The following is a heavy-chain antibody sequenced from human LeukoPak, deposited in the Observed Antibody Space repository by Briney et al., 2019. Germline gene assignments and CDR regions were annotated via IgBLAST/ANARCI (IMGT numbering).Heavy chain of an antibody. CDR2: IDNDGST. CDR3: ARDLNYNFDF. V-gene: IGHV3-74*01. J-gene: IGHJ4*02. D-gene: IGHD5-24*01. Sequence: GGSLKLSCAASGFTFSNSYMHWVRQAPGKGLVWVSRIDNDGSTSYADFVKGRLTISRDNAKNTLYLQMNSLRAEDTALYYCARDLNYNFDFWGQGTLVTVSS. CDR1: GFTFSNSY.